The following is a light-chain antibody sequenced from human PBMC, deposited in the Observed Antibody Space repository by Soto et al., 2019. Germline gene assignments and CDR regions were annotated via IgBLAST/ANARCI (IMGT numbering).Light chain of an antibody. CDR3: QHLSSFPLP. V-gene: IGKV3-15*01. J-gene: IGKJ4*01. CDR1: QSVRSS. Sequence: GMTQSPGTVSVTKGERATLFCRASQSVRSSLAWYQQKPGQAPRLFIYDASTRATGIPARFTGSGSGTEFTLTISILQSEDFAVYYCQHLSSFPLPFGGVTMVDIK. CDR2: DAS.